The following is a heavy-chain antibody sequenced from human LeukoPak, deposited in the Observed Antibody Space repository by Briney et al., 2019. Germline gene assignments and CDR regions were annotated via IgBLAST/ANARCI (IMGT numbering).Heavy chain of an antibody. CDR3: AKMEGSYGDYNYFDY. CDR2: ISWNSGSI. D-gene: IGHD4-17*01. J-gene: IGHJ4*02. CDR1: GFTFDDYA. Sequence: GGSLRLSCAASGFTFDDYAMHWVRQTPGKGLEWVSGISWNSGSIDYADPVKGRFTISRDNAKNSLYLQMNSLRAEDTAVYYCAKMEGSYGDYNYFDYWGQGTLVTVSS. V-gene: IGHV3-9*01.